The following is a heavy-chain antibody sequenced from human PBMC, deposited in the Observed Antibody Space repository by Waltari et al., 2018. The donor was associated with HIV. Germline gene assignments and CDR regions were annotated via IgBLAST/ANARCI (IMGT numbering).Heavy chain of an antibody. CDR3: AKERNIAARYYYYGMDV. CDR1: GFTFSSYP. D-gene: IGHD6-6*01. J-gene: IGHJ6*02. Sequence: EVQLLESGGGFVQRGGSLRLSCAASGFTFSSYPMTWVRQAPGKGLEWVSAISGSGGSTYYADSVRGRFSISRDNSKNTLYLQLNSLRAEDTALYYCAKERNIAARYYYYGMDVWGQGTTVTVSS. V-gene: IGHV3-23*01. CDR2: ISGSGGST.